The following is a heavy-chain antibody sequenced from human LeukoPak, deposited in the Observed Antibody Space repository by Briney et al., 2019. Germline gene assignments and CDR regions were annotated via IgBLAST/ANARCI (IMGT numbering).Heavy chain of an antibody. D-gene: IGHD1-1*01. CDR2: IYHGGSA. CDR1: GGSISSGGYY. Sequence: PSQTLSLTCTVSGGSISSGGYYWSWIRQPPGKGLEWIGYIYHGGSAYYNPSLKSRVIISIDKSKNQFSLKVSSVTAADTAVYYCARALSWATGWYGSWGQGTLVTVSS. V-gene: IGHV4-30-2*01. CDR3: ARALSWATGWYGS. J-gene: IGHJ5*01.